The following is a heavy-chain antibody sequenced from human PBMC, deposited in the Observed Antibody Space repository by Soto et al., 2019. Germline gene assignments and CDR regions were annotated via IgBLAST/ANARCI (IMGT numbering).Heavy chain of an antibody. CDR3: AKSEGYSFDI. V-gene: IGHV3-7*01. J-gene: IGHJ3*02. CDR2: IRQDGGEE. D-gene: IGHD1-1*01. CDR1: GLSFSSHW. Sequence: EVQLVESGGGLVQPGGSLRLSCAASGLSFSSHWMSWVRQAPGRGLEWVANIRQDGGEEQYSDSVKGRFTLSRDNAKNSLYLHMNGLRVDDTAVYYCAKSEGYSFDIRGQGTMVTVSS.